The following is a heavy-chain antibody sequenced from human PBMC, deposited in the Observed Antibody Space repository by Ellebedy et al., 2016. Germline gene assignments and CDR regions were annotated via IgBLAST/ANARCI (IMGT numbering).Heavy chain of an antibody. CDR3: ARGSGSYGDYFDY. Sequence: GESLKISXAASGFTLSSYWMHWVRQAPGKGLVWVSRINSEGSTTSYADSVKGRFTISRDNAKNTVYLQMNSLRAEDTAVYYCARGSGSYGDYFDYWGQGTLVTVSS. CDR1: GFTLSSYW. CDR2: INSEGSTT. V-gene: IGHV3-74*01. J-gene: IGHJ4*02. D-gene: IGHD3-22*01.